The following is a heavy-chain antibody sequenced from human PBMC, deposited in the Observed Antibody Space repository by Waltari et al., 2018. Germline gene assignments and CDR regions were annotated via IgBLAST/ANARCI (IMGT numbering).Heavy chain of an antibody. Sequence: EVQLVESGGGLVKPGGSLRLSCAASGFTFRSYSMNWVRQAPGKGLEWVSSISSSSSYIYYADSVKGRFTISRDNAKNSLYLQMNSLRAEDTAVYYCARGEAAAGGRDYWGQGTLVTVSS. CDR3: ARGEAAAGGRDY. CDR1: GFTFRSYS. D-gene: IGHD6-13*01. CDR2: ISSSSSYI. J-gene: IGHJ4*02. V-gene: IGHV3-21*01.